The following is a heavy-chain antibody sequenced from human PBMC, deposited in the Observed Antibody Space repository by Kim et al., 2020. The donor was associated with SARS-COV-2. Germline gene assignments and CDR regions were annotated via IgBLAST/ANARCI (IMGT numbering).Heavy chain of an antibody. Sequence: ASVKVSCKASGYTFTSYGISWVRQAPGQGLEWMGWISAYNGNTNYAQKLQGRVTMTTDTSTSTAYMELRSLRSDDTAVYYCARLEGMVRGVIITANWFDPWGQGALGTVSS. J-gene: IGHJ5*02. CDR2: ISAYNGNT. V-gene: IGHV1-18*01. CDR3: ARLEGMVRGVIITANWFDP. CDR1: GYTFTSYG. D-gene: IGHD3-10*01.